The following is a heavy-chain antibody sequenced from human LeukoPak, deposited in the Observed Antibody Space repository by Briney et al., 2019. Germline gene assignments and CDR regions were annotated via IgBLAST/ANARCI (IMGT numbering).Heavy chain of an antibody. D-gene: IGHD5-18*01. CDR2: ISGSGGST. V-gene: IGHV3-23*01. Sequence: GGSLRLSCSASGFTFKSYAMHWVRQAPGKGLEWVSAISGSGGSTYYADSVKGRLTISRDNSKNTLYLQMNSLRAEDTAVYYCAKGKYTSSHSDYWGQGTLVTVSS. CDR1: GFTFKSYA. J-gene: IGHJ4*02. CDR3: AKGKYTSSHSDY.